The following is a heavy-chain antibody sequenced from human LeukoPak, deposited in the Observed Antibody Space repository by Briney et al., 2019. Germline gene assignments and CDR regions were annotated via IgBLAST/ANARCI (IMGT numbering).Heavy chain of an antibody. V-gene: IGHV4-34*01. Sequence: SETLSLTCAVYGGSFSCYYWSWIHQPPGKGLEWIGEINHSGSSNYNPSLKSRVTISVDTSKNQFSLKLTSVTAADTAVYYCATNPGGYCSNTNSYGEAPSRPGRLPTVCS. J-gene: IGHJ5*02. CDR3: ATNPGGYCSNTNSYGEAP. CDR1: GGSFSCYY. CDR2: INHSGSS. D-gene: IGHD2-2*01.